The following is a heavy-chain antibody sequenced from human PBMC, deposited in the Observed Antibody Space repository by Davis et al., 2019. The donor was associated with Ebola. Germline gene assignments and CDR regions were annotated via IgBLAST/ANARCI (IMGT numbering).Heavy chain of an antibody. D-gene: IGHD3-9*01. J-gene: IGHJ5*02. CDR3: ASCILRFQPLFDP. CDR1: GFTFSSYG. CDR2: IKQDGSEK. Sequence: GGSLRLSCAASGFTFSSYGMHWVRQAPGKGLEWVANIKQDGSEKYYVDSVKGRFTISRDNAKNSLYLQMNSLRAEDTAVYYCASCILRFQPLFDPWGQGTLVTVSS. V-gene: IGHV3-7*03.